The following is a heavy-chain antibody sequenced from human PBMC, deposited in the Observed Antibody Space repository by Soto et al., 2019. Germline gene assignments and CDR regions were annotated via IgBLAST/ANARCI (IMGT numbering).Heavy chain of an antibody. CDR1: GYTFTSYD. J-gene: IGHJ6*02. CDR3: ARGMVRGAIYYYYGMDV. D-gene: IGHD3-10*01. Sequence: ASVKVSCKASGYTFTSYDINWVRQATGQGLEWMGWMNPNSGNTGYAQKFQGRVTITADESTSTAYMELSSLRSEDTAVYYCARGMVRGAIYYYYGMDVWGQGTTVTVSS. CDR2: MNPNSGNT. V-gene: IGHV1-8*01.